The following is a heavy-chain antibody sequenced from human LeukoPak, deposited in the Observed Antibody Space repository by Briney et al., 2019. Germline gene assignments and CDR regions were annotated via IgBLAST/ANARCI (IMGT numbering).Heavy chain of an antibody. Sequence: PSETLSLTCAVYGGSFSGYYWSWIRQPPGKGLEWIGEINHSGSTNYNPSLKSRVTISVDTSKNQFSLKLSSVTAADTAVYYCARHSYGYAEYDYWGQGTLVTVSS. D-gene: IGHD5-18*01. CDR1: GGSFSGYY. J-gene: IGHJ4*02. CDR2: INHSGST. CDR3: ARHSYGYAEYDY. V-gene: IGHV4-34*01.